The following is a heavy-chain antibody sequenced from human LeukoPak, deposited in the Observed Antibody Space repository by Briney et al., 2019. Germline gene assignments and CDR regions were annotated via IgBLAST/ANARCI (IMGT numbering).Heavy chain of an antibody. CDR2: IRSKAFGGTP. CDR1: GFTFGDYA. V-gene: IGHV3-49*03. D-gene: IGHD3-9*01. J-gene: IGHJ4*02. CDR3: SREYFDWL. Sequence: GGSLRLSCTASGFTFGDYAMSWFRQAPGKGLEWVGFIRSKAFGGTPEHAASLKGRFTISRDDSKSIAYLRMNSLKTEDTAVYYCSREYFDWLWGQGTLVTVSS.